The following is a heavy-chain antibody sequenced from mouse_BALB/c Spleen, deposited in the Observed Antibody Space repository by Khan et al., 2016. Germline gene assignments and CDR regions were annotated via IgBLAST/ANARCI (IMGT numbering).Heavy chain of an antibody. V-gene: IGHV5-4*02. Sequence: EVELVESGGGLVKPGGSLKLSCAASGFTFSDYYMYWVRQTPEKRLEWVATISDGGNYTYYPDSVKGRFTIYRDNAKTNLYLQMSSLKSEDTAMYYGARGLDWCFDVWGAGTTVTVSS. CDR1: GFTFSDYY. CDR3: ARGLDWCFDV. J-gene: IGHJ1*01. CDR2: ISDGGNYT.